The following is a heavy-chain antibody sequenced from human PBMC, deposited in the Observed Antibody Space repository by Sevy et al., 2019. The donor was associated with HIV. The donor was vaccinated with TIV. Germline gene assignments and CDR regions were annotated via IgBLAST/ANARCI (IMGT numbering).Heavy chain of an antibody. Sequence: GGSLRLSCAASGFTFSDYSMHWVRQAPGKGLEWVAVISYDGRNNKYNASSGKGGFTISRDNSKNTLYQQKNSLRVEDTAIYYCAKDRGEILHSAFDYWGQGTLVTVSS. J-gene: IGHJ4*02. CDR2: ISYDGRNNK. CDR3: AKDRGEILHSAFDY. V-gene: IGHV3-30*04. D-gene: IGHD3-16*01. CDR1: GFTFSDYS.